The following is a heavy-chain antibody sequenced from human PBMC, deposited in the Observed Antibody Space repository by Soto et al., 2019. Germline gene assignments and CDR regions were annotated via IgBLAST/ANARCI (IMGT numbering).Heavy chain of an antibody. Sequence: QVQLQESGPGLMKPSQTLSLTCTVSGGSISSGGYYWSWIRQHPGKGLEWIGYIYYSGSTYYNPYLKSRVTISVDTSKNQFSLKLSSVTAADTAVYYCAREADTATKIIDYWGQGTLVTVSS. CDR1: GGSISSGGYY. D-gene: IGHD5-18*01. J-gene: IGHJ4*02. V-gene: IGHV4-31*03. CDR3: AREADTATKIIDY. CDR2: IYYSGST.